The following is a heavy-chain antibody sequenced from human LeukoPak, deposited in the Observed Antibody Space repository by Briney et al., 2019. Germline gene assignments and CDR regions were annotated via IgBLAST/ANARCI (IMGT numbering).Heavy chain of an antibody. CDR2: IYSDGTI. D-gene: IGHD3-22*01. J-gene: IGHJ6*02. Sequence: AGGSLRLSCAVSGFTVNTNYVAWVRQAPGKGLEWVSVIYSDGTIYYTSSVKGRFTVSSDNSKNTQYLQMNSLRAEDTAVYYCARDYYDSSGYYYPLHGMDVWGQGTTVTVSS. CDR3: ARDYYDSSGYYYPLHGMDV. V-gene: IGHV3-53*01. CDR1: GFTVNTNY.